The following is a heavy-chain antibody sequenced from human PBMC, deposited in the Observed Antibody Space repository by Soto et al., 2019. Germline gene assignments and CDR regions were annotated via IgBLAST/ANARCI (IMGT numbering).Heavy chain of an antibody. Sequence: GASVKVSCKVSGYTLTELSMHWVRQAPGKGLEWMGGFDPEDGETIYAQKFQGRVTMTEDTSTDTAYMELSSLRSEDTAVYYCATGNPFRLMTTLDYWGQGTLVTVSS. CDR1: GYTLTELS. J-gene: IGHJ4*02. CDR2: FDPEDGET. D-gene: IGHD4-17*01. CDR3: ATGNPFRLMTTLDY. V-gene: IGHV1-24*01.